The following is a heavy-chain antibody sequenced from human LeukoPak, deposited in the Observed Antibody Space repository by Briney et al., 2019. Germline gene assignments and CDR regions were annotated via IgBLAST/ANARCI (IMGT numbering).Heavy chain of an antibody. J-gene: IGHJ4*02. D-gene: IGHD6-25*01. CDR2: IYYSGST. V-gene: IGHV4-39*01. CDR1: GGSISSSDYY. Sequence: SETLSLTCTVSGGSISSSDYYWGWIRQPPGRRLEWIGTIYYSGSTSYNPSLKGRVTMSVDTSKNQFSLKLSSVTAADTAVCYCARHHRSGYYEVDYWGQGTLVTVSP. CDR3: ARHHRSGYYEVDY.